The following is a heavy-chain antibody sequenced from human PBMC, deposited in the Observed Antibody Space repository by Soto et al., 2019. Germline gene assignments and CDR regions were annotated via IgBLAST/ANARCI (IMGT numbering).Heavy chain of an antibody. CDR3: ARVWGPDGWYFDL. Sequence: SVKVSCKASGGTFGSYAISWVRQAPGQGLEWMGGIIPIFGTANYAQKFQGRVTITRDTSASTAYMELSSLRSEDTAVYYCARVWGPDGWYFDLWGRGTLVTVSS. CDR2: IIPIFGTA. D-gene: IGHD7-27*01. V-gene: IGHV1-69*05. J-gene: IGHJ2*01. CDR1: GGTFGSYA.